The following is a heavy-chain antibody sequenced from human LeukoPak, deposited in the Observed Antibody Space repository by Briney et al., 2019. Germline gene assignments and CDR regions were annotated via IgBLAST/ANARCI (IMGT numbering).Heavy chain of an antibody. CDR3: VRYCAGHCYQGMDA. Sequence: GGSLRLSCAVSGFTPSSYEMNWVRQAPGKGLEWISYISRSGTDTLYADSVKGRFTISRDNAKNSLYLLMNSLGAEDTAVYYCVRYCAGHCYQGMDAWGHGTTVTVSS. J-gene: IGHJ6*02. CDR1: GFTPSSYE. V-gene: IGHV3-48*03. CDR2: ISRSGTDT. D-gene: IGHD2-21*02.